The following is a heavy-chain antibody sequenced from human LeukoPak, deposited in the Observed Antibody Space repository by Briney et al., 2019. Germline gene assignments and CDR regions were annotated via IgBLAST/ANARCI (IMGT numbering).Heavy chain of an antibody. Sequence: PGRSLRLSCAASGFTFNNYAMHWVRQAPGKGLEWVAVISYDGSNKYYADSVKGRFTISRDNSKNTLYLQMNSLRTEDTAVYYCARKPTISRYYYDSSGYLDYWGQGTLVTVSS. CDR1: GFTFNNYA. CDR3: ARKPTISRYYYDSSGYLDY. V-gene: IGHV3-30*04. J-gene: IGHJ4*02. CDR2: ISYDGSNK. D-gene: IGHD3-22*01.